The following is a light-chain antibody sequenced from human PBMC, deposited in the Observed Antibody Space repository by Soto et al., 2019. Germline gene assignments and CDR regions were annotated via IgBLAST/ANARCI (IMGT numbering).Light chain of an antibody. CDR3: QQYGSSPLT. CDR2: GAS. Sequence: IVVTQSPRTLSLSLGERATVSCRASQSISINLAWYQQKPGQAPRLLIYGASSRATGIPDRFSGSGSGTDFTLTISRLEPEDFAVYYCQQYGSSPLTFGGGTKVDIK. CDR1: QSISIN. V-gene: IGKV3-20*01. J-gene: IGKJ4*01.